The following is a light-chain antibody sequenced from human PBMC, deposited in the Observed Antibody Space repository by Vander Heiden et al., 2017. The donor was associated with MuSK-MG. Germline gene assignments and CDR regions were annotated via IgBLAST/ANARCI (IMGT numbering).Light chain of an antibody. CDR1: QSVTKNY. CDR3: QQDGSSPRT. CDR2: RPS. J-gene: IGKJ1*01. V-gene: IGKV3-20*01. Sequence: EIVLTQSPGTLSLSPGERATLSCRASQSVTKNYLAWYQQKPGQAPRLLLHRPSSRAAGIPDRFSGSGSGTDFTLTISILEPEDFAVYYCQQDGSSPRTFGQGTKVEI.